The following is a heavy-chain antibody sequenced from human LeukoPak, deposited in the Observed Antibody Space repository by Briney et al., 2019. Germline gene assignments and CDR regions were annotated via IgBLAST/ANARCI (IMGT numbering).Heavy chain of an antibody. J-gene: IGHJ6*03. CDR2: ISYDGSNK. D-gene: IGHD4-17*01. Sequence: GGSLRLSCAASGFTFSSYAMHWVRQAPGKGLEWVAVISYDGSNKYYADSVKGRFTISRDNSKNTLYLQMNSLRAEDTAVYYCARELLTTVTTWYYYMDVWGKGTTVTVSS. V-gene: IGHV3-30*04. CDR1: GFTFSSYA. CDR3: ARELLTTVTTWYYYMDV.